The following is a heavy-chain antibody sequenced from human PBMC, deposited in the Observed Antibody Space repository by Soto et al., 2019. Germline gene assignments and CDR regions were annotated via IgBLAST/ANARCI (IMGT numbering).Heavy chain of an antibody. J-gene: IGHJ5*02. CDR1: EFTFSSYG. CDR2: IWYDGSNK. CDR3: ARSVGAIWGGFDP. Sequence: QVQLVESGGGVVQPGRSLRLSCAASEFTFSSYGMHWVRQAPGKGLEWVAVIWYDGSNKYYADSVKGRFTISRDNSKNTLYLQMNSLRAEDTAVYYCARSVGAIWGGFDPWGQGTLVTVSS. D-gene: IGHD1-26*01. V-gene: IGHV3-33*01.